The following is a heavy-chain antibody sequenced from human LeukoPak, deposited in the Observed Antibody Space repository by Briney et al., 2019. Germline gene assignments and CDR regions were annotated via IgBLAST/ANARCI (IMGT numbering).Heavy chain of an antibody. V-gene: IGHV4-34*01. CDR2: INHSGST. CDR1: GGSFSGYY. CDR3: ARVWAAAATDYYGMDV. J-gene: IGHJ6*02. D-gene: IGHD6-13*01. Sequence: SETLSLTCAVYGGSFSGYYWSWIRQPPGKGLEWIGEINHSGSTNYNPSLKSRVTISVDTSKNQFSLKLSSVTAADTAVYYCARVWAAAATDYYGMDVWGQGTTVTVSS.